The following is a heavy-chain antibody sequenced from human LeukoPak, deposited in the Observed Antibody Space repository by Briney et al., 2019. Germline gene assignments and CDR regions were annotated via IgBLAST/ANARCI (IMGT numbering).Heavy chain of an antibody. CDR1: GFTFSSYS. CDR2: ISSSSSYI. D-gene: IGHD3-3*01. V-gene: IGHV3-21*01. J-gene: IGHJ4*02. CDR3: ARGYDFWSGYPGY. Sequence: GGSLRLSCAASGFTFSSYSMNWVRQAPGKGLEWGSSISSSSSYIYYADSVKGRFTISRDNAKNSLYLQMNSLRAEDTAVYYCARGYDFWSGYPGYWGQGTLVTVSS.